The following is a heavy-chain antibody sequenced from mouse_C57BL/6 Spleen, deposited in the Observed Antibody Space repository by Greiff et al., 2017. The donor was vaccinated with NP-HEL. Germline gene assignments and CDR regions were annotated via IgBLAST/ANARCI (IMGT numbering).Heavy chain of an antibody. V-gene: IGHV1-53*01. D-gene: IGHD1-1*01. CDR1: GYTFTSYW. CDR2: INPSNGGT. CDR3: AHYGSSYGNFDY. Sequence: QVQLQQSGTELVKPGASVKLSCKASGYTFTSYWMHWVKQRPGQGLEWIGNINPSNGGTNYNEKFKSKATLTVDKSSSTAYMQLSSLTSEDSAVYYCAHYGSSYGNFDYWGQGTTLTVSS. J-gene: IGHJ2*01.